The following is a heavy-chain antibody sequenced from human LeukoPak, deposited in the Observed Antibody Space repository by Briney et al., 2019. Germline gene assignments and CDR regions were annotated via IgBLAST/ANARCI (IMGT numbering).Heavy chain of an antibody. Sequence: SETLSLTCAVYGGSFSGYYWSWIRQPPGKGLEWIGEINHSGSTNYNPSLKSRVTISVDTSKNQFSLKLSSVTAADTAVYYCARGVAAAGIWGQGTLVTVS. CDR2: INHSGST. CDR3: ARGVAAAGI. CDR1: GGSFSGYY. V-gene: IGHV4-34*01. J-gene: IGHJ4*02. D-gene: IGHD6-13*01.